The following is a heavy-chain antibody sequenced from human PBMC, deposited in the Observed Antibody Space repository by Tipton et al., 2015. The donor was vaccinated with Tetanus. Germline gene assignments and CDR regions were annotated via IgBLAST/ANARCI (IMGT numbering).Heavy chain of an antibody. V-gene: IGHV3-23*01. Sequence: SLRLSCAASGFTFSSYAMSWVRQAPGKGLEWVSAISGSGGSTYYADSVKGLFTISRDNSKNTLYLQMNSLRAEDTAVYYCAKEIIRVDYGGNSGGYWGQGTLVTVSS. J-gene: IGHJ4*02. D-gene: IGHD4-23*01. CDR2: ISGSGGST. CDR3: AKEIIRVDYGGNSGGY. CDR1: GFTFSSYA.